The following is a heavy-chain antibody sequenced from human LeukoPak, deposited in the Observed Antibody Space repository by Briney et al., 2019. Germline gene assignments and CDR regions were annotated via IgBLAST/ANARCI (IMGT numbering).Heavy chain of an antibody. CDR1: GGSISSSSYY. V-gene: IGHV4-39*07. CDR2: IYYSGST. D-gene: IGHD2-21*01. J-gene: IGHJ5*02. CDR3: ARDRRPRRDSSLWFDP. Sequence: PSETLSLTCTVSGGSISSSSYYWGWIRQPPGKGLEWIGSIYYSGSTYYNPSLKSRVTISVDTSKNQSSLKLSSVTAADTAVYYCARDRRPRRDSSLWFDPWGQGTLVTVSS.